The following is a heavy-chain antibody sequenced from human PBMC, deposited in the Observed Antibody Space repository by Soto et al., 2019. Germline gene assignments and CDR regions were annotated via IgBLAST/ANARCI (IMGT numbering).Heavy chain of an antibody. D-gene: IGHD6-19*01. CDR1: GDSISSYY. Sequence: SETLSLTCTVSGDSISSYYWSWIRQPPGKGLEWIGYIHYGGSTNYNPSLKSRVTISVDTSKNQFSLRLSSVTAADTAVYYCARHGQQWLAKKKPNWFDPWGQGTLVTVSS. J-gene: IGHJ5*02. V-gene: IGHV4-59*08. CDR3: ARHGQQWLAKKKPNWFDP. CDR2: IHYGGST.